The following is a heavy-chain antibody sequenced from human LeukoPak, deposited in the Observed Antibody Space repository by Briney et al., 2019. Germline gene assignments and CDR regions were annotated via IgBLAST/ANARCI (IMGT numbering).Heavy chain of an antibody. Sequence: GGSLRLSCAASGFTFSSYCMHWVRQAPGKGLEWVAVISYDGSNKYYADSVKGRFTISRDNSKNALYLQMNSLRAEDTAVYYCAKDSGSGSPVFDYFDYWGQGTLVTVSS. CDR2: ISYDGSNK. D-gene: IGHD3-10*01. CDR3: AKDSGSGSPVFDYFDY. V-gene: IGHV3-30*18. J-gene: IGHJ4*02. CDR1: GFTFSSYC.